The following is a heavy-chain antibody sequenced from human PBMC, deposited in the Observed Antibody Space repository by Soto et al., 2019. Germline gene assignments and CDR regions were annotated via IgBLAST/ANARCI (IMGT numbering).Heavy chain of an antibody. V-gene: IGHV3-74*01. Sequence: GSLRLSCAASGFTFSSYWMHWVRQAPGKGLVWVSRINSDGSSTSYADSVKGRFTISRDNAKNTLYLQMNSLRAEDTAVYYCARPSHYYDSSGAFDYWGQGTLVTVSS. J-gene: IGHJ4*02. CDR2: INSDGSST. CDR3: ARPSHYYDSSGAFDY. CDR1: GFTFSSYW. D-gene: IGHD3-22*01.